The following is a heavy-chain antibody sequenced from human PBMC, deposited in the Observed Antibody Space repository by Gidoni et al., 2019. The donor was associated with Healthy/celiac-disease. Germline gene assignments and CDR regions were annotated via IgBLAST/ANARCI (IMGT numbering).Heavy chain of an antibody. V-gene: IGHV3-48*03. J-gene: IGHJ5*02. D-gene: IGHD2-8*02. CDR1: GFTFSSYE. Sequence: EVQLVESGGGLVQPGGSLRLSCAASGFTFSSYEMNWVRQSPGKGLEWVSYISSSGSTIYYADSVKGRFIISRDNAKNSLYLQMNSLRAEDTAVYYCARDPYWTVAPEFDPWGQGTLVTVSS. CDR2: ISSSGSTI. CDR3: ARDPYWTVAPEFDP.